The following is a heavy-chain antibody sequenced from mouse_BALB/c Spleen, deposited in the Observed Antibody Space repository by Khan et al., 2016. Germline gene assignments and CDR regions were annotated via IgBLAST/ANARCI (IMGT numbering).Heavy chain of an antibody. J-gene: IGHJ1*01. CDR3: MRYDGYYWYFDV. CDR1: GFTFSGFW. D-gene: IGHD2-3*01. V-gene: IGHV11-2*02. CDR2: INSDGSAI. Sequence: EVQLLETGGGLVQPGGSRGLSCEGSGFTFSGFWMSWVRQTPGKTLEWIGDINSDGSAINYAPSIKDRFTIFRDNDKSTLYLQMNNLRSEDTATYFCMRYDGYYWYFDVWGAGTTVTVSS.